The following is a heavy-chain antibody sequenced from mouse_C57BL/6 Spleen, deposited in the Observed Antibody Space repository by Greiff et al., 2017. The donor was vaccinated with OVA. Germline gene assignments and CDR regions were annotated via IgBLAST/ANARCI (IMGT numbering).Heavy chain of an antibody. CDR1: GFTFSDYG. CDR2: ISNLAYSI. D-gene: IGHD2-4*01. CDR3: ARVYYDYMDY. V-gene: IGHV5-15*01. J-gene: IGHJ4*01. Sequence: DVMLVESGGGLVQPGGSLKLSCAASGFTFSDYGMAWVRQAPRKGPEWVAFISNLAYSIYYADTVKGRFTISRENAKNTLYLEMSSLRAEYTSMYYCARVYYDYMDYWGQGTSVTVSS.